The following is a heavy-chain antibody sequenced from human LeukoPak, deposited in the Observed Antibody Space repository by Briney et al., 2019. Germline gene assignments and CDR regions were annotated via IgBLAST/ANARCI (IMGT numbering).Heavy chain of an antibody. CDR3: AKSLDRKSWFVFRH. Sequence: GGSLRLSCAASGLTYSSYAMSWVRQAPGKGLEWVSGISGSGTSTYYADSAKGRFTTSRDSSKNTVFLQMNSLRAEDTAIYYCAKSLDRKSWFVFRHWGQGTLVTVSS. V-gene: IGHV3-23*01. D-gene: IGHD3-10*01. CDR2: ISGSGTST. J-gene: IGHJ1*01. CDR1: GLTYSSYA.